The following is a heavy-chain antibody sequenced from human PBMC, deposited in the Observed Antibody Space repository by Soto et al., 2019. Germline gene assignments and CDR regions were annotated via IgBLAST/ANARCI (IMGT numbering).Heavy chain of an antibody. J-gene: IGHJ4*02. Sequence: EVQLVESGGGFVQPGGSLRLSCAASGFTFSSYSMNWVRQAPGKGLEWVSYISSSSSTIYYAASVKGRFTISRDNAKNSLYLQMNSLRAEDTAVYYCARANYYGSPGDFDYWGQGTLVTVSS. V-gene: IGHV3-48*01. CDR3: ARANYYGSPGDFDY. CDR1: GFTFSSYS. D-gene: IGHD3-10*01. CDR2: ISSSSSTI.